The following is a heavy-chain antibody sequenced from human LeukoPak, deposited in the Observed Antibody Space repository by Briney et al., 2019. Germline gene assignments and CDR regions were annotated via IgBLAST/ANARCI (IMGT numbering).Heavy chain of an antibody. CDR1: GGSISSSSYY. D-gene: IGHD6-25*01. V-gene: IGHV4-39*07. J-gene: IGHJ4*02. Sequence: PSETLSLTCTVSGGSISSSSYYWGWIRQPPGKGLEWIGSIYYSGSTSYNPSLKSRITISVDTSKNQFSLKLSSATAAATAVYYCARDVSGGYSSDPYFDYWGQGTLVTVSS. CDR3: ARDVSGGYSSDPYFDY. CDR2: IYYSGST.